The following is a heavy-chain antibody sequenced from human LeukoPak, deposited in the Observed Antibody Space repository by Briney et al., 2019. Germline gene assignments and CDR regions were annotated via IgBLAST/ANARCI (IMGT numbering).Heavy chain of an antibody. CDR3: ARYCSPTSSYDHYYYGMDV. J-gene: IGHJ6*02. CDR1: GFXFSEYY. V-gene: IGHV3-11*06. CDR2: ISYSSSYT. Sequence: PGGSLRLSCAASGFXFSEYYISWIRQAPGKGLELVSYISYSSSYTNYADSVKGRFTISRDNAEKSLYLQMNSLRAEDTAVYYCARYCSPTSSYDHYYYGMDVWGQGTTVTVSS. D-gene: IGHD2-2*01.